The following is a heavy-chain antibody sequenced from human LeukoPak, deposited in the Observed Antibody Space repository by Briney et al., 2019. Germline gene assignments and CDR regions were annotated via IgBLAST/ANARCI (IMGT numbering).Heavy chain of an antibody. CDR2: ISSSGSTI. V-gene: IGHV3-11*04. CDR3: AKDRRDYGGNIDY. CDR1: GFTFSDYY. D-gene: IGHD4-23*01. Sequence: PGGSLRLSCAASGFTFSDYYMSWIRQAPGKGLEWVSYISSSGSTIYYADSVKGRFTISRDNSKNTLYLQMNSLRPEDTAVYYCAKDRRDYGGNIDYWGQGTLVTVSS. J-gene: IGHJ4*02.